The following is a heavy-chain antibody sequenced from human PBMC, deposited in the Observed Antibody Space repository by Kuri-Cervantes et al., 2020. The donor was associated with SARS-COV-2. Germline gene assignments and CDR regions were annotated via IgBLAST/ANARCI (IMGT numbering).Heavy chain of an antibody. CDR1: GGSISSYYW. V-gene: IGHV2-5*01. D-gene: IGHD2-2*01. CDR2: IYWNDDK. J-gene: IGHJ3*02. CDR3: AHRDCSSTSCDDAFDI. Sequence: TLSLTCTVSGGSISSYYWSWIRQPPGKALEWLALIYWNDDKRYSPSLKSRLTITKDASKNQVVLTMTNMDPVDTATYYCAHRDCSSTSCDDAFDIWGQGTMVTVSS.